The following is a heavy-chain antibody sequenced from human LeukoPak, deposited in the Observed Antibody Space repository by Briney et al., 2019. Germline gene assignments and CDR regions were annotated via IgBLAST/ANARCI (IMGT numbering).Heavy chain of an antibody. CDR2: ISSSGSNI. D-gene: IGHD6-13*01. CDR1: GFTFSSYE. J-gene: IGHJ5*02. Sequence: GGSLRLSCAASGFTFSSYEMNWVRQAPGKGLEGVSYISSSGSNIYYADSVKGRFTISRDNAKNSLYLQMNSLRAEDTAVYYCARVVGIAAAGTWFDPWGQGTLVTVSS. V-gene: IGHV3-48*03. CDR3: ARVVGIAAAGTWFDP.